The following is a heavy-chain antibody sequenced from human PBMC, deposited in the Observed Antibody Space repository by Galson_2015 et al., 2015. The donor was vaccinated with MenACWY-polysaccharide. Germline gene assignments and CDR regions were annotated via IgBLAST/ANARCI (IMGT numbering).Heavy chain of an antibody. CDR2: IKSKTDGGTT. J-gene: IGHJ6*03. V-gene: IGHV3-15*01. CDR1: GFTFSNAW. Sequence: SLRLSCAASGFTFSNAWMSWVRQAPGKGLEWVGRIKSKTDGGTTDYAAPVKGRFTISRDDSKNTLYLQMNSLKTEDTAVYYCTTVVRWRALYFQSNYYMDVWGKGTTVTVSS. CDR3: TTVVRWRALYFQSNYYMDV. D-gene: IGHD3-16*01.